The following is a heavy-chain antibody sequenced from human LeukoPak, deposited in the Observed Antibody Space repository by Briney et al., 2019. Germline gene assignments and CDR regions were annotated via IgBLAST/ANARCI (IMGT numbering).Heavy chain of an antibody. CDR2: ISGSGHDI. CDR3: ARDRVPGTSPKMDS. J-gene: IGHJ5*01. CDR1: GFIFNNYA. V-gene: IGHV3-23*01. Sequence: GGSLRLSCAASGFIFNNYAMSWVRQTPGKGLEWALVISGSGHDIFYMDSVKGRFTISRDNSMNTLYLQMNSLGAEDTALYYCARDRVPGTSPKMDSWGQGTLVTVSS. D-gene: IGHD1-7*01.